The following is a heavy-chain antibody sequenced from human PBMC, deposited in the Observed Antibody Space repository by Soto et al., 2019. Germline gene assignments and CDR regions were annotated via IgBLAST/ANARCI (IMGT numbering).Heavy chain of an antibody. CDR1: GVSISNSSYY. Sequence: ETLSLTCTVSGVSISNSSYYWGWIRLPPGKGLEWIGTIYYSGITYYNPSLKSRVTISVDTSKNQFSLKLTSVTAADTAVYYCARHGSNWGQGTLVTVSS. J-gene: IGHJ4*02. CDR3: ARHGSN. V-gene: IGHV4-39*01. CDR2: IYYSGIT.